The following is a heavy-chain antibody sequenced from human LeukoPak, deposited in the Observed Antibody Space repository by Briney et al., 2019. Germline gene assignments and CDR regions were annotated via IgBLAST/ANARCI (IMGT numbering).Heavy chain of an antibody. CDR1: GGSISSYY. CDR3: ASLSSSSVDY. J-gene: IGHJ4*02. V-gene: IGHV4-4*09. D-gene: IGHD6-6*01. Sequence: SETLSLTCAVSGGSISSYYWSWIRQPPGKGLEWIGYIYTSGSTNYNPSLKSRVTISVDTSKNQFSLKLSFVTAADTAVYYCASLSSSSVDYWGQGTLVTVSS. CDR2: IYTSGST.